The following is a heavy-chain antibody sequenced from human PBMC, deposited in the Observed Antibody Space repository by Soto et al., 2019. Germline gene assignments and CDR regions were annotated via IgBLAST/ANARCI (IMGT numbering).Heavy chain of an antibody. Sequence: QITLKESGPTLVKPTQTLTLTCTFSGFSLSTSGVGVGWIRQPPGKALEWLTLIYWDDDKRYNPSLKSRLTSTKATSKNQVVLTMTHMDTVDTATYYCAYSSWQNFDYWGHGTLVTVSS. D-gene: IGHD2-21*01. CDR3: AYSSWQNFDY. J-gene: IGHJ4*01. CDR1: GFSLSTSGVG. CDR2: IYWDDDK. V-gene: IGHV2-5*02.